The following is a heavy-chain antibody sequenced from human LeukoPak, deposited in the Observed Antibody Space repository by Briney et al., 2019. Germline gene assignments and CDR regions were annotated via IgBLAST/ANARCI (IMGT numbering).Heavy chain of an antibody. CDR2: IYHSGST. CDR3: ARRGVTPNYYMDV. CDR1: GYSISSGYY. J-gene: IGHJ6*03. Sequence: SETLSLTCTVSGYSISSGYYWGWIRQPPGKGLEWIGSIYHSGSTYYNPSLKSRVTISVDTSKNQFSLKLSSVTAADTAVYYCARRGVTPNYYMDVWGKGTTVTVSS. V-gene: IGHV4-38-2*02. D-gene: IGHD2-21*02.